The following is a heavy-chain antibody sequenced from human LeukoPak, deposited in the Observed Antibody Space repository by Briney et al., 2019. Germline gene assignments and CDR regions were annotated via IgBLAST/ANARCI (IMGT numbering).Heavy chain of an antibody. D-gene: IGHD6-13*01. Sequence: GASVKVSCKASGYTFTSYGISWVRQAPGQGLEWMGWISAYNGNTNYAQKFQGRVTITTDESTSTAYMELSSLRSEDTAVYYCARDGQQQLIAYFENWGQGTLVTVSS. CDR1: GYTFTSYG. CDR2: ISAYNGNT. J-gene: IGHJ4*02. V-gene: IGHV1-18*01. CDR3: ARDGQQQLIAYFEN.